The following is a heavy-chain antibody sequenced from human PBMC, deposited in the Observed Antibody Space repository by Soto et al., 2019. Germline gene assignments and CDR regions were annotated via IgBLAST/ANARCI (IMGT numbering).Heavy chain of an antibody. J-gene: IGHJ3*02. V-gene: IGHV3-73*01. CDR2: IRSKANSYAT. CDR3: TSASGLDDYGDLIGYAFDI. CDR1: GFTFSGSA. D-gene: IGHD4-17*01. Sequence: GGSLRLSCAASGFTFSGSAMHWVRQASGKGLEWVGRIRSKANSYATAYAASVKGRFTISRDDSKNTAYLQMNSLKTEDTAVYYCTSASGLDDYGDLIGYAFDIWGQGTMVPVSS.